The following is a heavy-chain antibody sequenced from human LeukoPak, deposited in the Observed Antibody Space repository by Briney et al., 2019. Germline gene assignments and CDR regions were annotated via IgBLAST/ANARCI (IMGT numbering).Heavy chain of an antibody. Sequence: ASVKVPCKASGYTFTGYYMHWVRQAPGQGLEWMGWINPNSGGTNYAQKFQGRVTVTRDTSISTAYMELSRLRSDDTAVYYCARDHCSSANCYEYHYYGTDVWGQGTTVTVSS. CDR1: GYTFTGYY. V-gene: IGHV1-2*02. CDR3: ARDHCSSANCYEYHYYGTDV. CDR2: INPNSGGT. J-gene: IGHJ6*02. D-gene: IGHD2-2*01.